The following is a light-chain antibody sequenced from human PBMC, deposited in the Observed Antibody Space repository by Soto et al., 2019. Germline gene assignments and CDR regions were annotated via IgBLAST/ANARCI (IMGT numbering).Light chain of an antibody. CDR1: QSVSSQ. CDR2: DAS. CDR3: HQRSDWPRT. V-gene: IGKV3-11*01. Sequence: EIVLTQSPATLSLSPGERATLSCRASQSVSSQLAWYQQKPRQAPRLLIYDASTTTTGIPARFSGSGSGTDFTITISSREPEDFGVYYCHQRSDWPRTFGQGTKLEIK. J-gene: IGKJ2*01.